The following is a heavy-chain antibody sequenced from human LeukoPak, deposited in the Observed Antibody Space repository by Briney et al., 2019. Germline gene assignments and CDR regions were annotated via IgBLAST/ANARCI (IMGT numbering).Heavy chain of an antibody. CDR2: VSTSGGST. Sequence: PGGSLRLSCAASGFTFSTYAMSWVRQAPGKGLEWVSTVSTSGGSTYYADSVKGRFTISRDNSKNTLYLQMNSLRAEDTAVYYCAKAGGAVTGRVDYWGQGTLVTVSS. J-gene: IGHJ4*02. CDR1: GFTFSTYA. CDR3: AKAGGAVTGRVDY. D-gene: IGHD6-19*01. V-gene: IGHV3-23*01.